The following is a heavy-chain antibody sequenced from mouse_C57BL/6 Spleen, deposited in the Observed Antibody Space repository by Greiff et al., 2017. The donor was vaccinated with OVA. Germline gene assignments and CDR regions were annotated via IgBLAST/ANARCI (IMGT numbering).Heavy chain of an antibody. Sequence: QVQLQQPGAELVRPGSSVKLSCKASGYTFTSYWMDWVKQRPGQGLEWIGNIYPSDSETHYNQKFKDKATLTVDKSSSTAYMQLSSLTSEDSAVYYCARDGKSSFAYWGQGTLVTVSA. CDR1: GYTFTSYW. J-gene: IGHJ3*01. CDR3: ARDGKSSFAY. CDR2: IYPSDSET. V-gene: IGHV1-61*01.